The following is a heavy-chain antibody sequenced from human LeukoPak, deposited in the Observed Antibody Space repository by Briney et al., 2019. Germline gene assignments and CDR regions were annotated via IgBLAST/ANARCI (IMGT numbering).Heavy chain of an antibody. D-gene: IGHD4-17*01. CDR2: IIPIFGTA. CDR1: GGTFSSYA. J-gene: IGHJ3*02. Sequence: SVKVSCKASGGTFSSYAISWVRQAPGQGLEWIGGIIPIFGTANYAQKFQGRVTITADESTSTAYMELSSLRSEDTAVYYCARDLFSSRDYGDHALDAFDIWGQGTMVTVSS. CDR3: ARDLFSSRDYGDHALDAFDI. V-gene: IGHV1-69*13.